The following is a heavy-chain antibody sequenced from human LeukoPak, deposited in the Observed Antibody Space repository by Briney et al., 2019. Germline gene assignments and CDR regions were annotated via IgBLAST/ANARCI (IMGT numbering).Heavy chain of an antibody. V-gene: IGHV4-39*01. Sequence: SETLSLTCSVSGDSITLTSYYWAWIRPPPGKGLEGIGSIYFSGTTNYNPSLQSRVTMSVDTSRNQFSLILSSLTATDTAVYYCARQIRYTYDPNWFHPWSQGALVTVSS. CDR2: IYFSGTT. CDR1: GDSITLTSYY. J-gene: IGHJ5*02. CDR3: ARQIRYTYDPNWFHP. D-gene: IGHD2-2*02.